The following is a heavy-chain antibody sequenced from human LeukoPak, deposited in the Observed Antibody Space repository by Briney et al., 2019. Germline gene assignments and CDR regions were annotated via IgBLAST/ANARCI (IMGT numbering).Heavy chain of an antibody. Sequence: GGSLRLSCAASGFTVSSNYMSWVRQAPGKGLEWVSSISSSSSYIYYADSVKGRFTISRDNAKNSLYLQMNSLRAEDTAVYYCTRGFEDYYYGMDVWGQGTTVTVSS. CDR2: ISSSSSYI. D-gene: IGHD3-9*01. CDR3: TRGFEDYYYGMDV. J-gene: IGHJ6*02. V-gene: IGHV3-21*01. CDR1: GFTVSSNY.